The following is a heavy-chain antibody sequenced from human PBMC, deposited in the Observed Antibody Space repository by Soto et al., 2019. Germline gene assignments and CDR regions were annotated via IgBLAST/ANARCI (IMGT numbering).Heavy chain of an antibody. Sequence: HPGGSLGLSCAASGFTFSSYGMHWVRQAPGKGLEWVAVIWYDGSNKYYADSVKGRFTISRDNSKNTLYLQMNSLRAEDTAVYYCAASYGNAWYTYWGQGTQVTVSS. V-gene: IGHV3-33*01. CDR3: AASYGNAWYTY. J-gene: IGHJ4*02. D-gene: IGHD6-13*01. CDR1: GFTFSSYG. CDR2: IWYDGSNK.